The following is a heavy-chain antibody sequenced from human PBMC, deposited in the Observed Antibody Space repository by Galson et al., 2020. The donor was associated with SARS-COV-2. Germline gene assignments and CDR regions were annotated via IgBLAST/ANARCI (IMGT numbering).Heavy chain of an antibody. CDR3: ARGTRDITMRVVVMTSVSCYVDH. V-gene: IGHV4-34*01. Sequence: SQASETLSLTCAVYGGSFSDYYWSWIRQSPGRGLEWIGEITHSGSTSYNPSLKSRVTISVDTSKNQFSLKMRSVTAADTAVYYCARGTRDITMRVVVMTSVSCYVDHGCQGALVTVSS. CDR2: ITHSGST. CDR1: GGSFSDYY. J-gene: IGHJ4*03. D-gene: IGHD3-22*01.